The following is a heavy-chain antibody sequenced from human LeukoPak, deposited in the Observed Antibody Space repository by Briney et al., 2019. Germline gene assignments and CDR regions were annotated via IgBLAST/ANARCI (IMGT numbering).Heavy chain of an antibody. CDR3: ARADGALSYMDV. D-gene: IGHD3-16*01. V-gene: IGHV4-38-2*02. CDR1: GYSISSGYC. CDR2: IYHSGST. J-gene: IGHJ6*03. Sequence: SETLSLTCTVSGYSISSGYCWGWIRQPPGKGLEWIGSIYHSGSTYYNPSLKSRVTISADTSKNQFSLKLSSVTAADTAVYYCARADGALSYMDVWGKGTTVTVSS.